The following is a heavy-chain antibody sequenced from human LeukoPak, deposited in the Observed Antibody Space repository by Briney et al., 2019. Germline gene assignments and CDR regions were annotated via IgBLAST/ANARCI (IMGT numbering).Heavy chain of an antibody. J-gene: IGHJ4*02. V-gene: IGHV3-7*03. CDR2: IKEDGTVK. CDR1: GFTFSSYW. Sequence: GGSLRLSCAASGFTFSSYWMNWVRQAPGEGLEWVANIKEDGTVKNYVDSVKGRFTISRDNAKNSLYLQLNSLRAEDTAVYYCAKDLDWNFDYWGQGTLVTVSS. D-gene: IGHD1-1*01. CDR3: AKDLDWNFDY.